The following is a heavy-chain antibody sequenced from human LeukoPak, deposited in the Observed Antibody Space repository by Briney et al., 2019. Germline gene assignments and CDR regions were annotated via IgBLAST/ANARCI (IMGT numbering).Heavy chain of an antibody. V-gene: IGHV4-59*01. CDR1: GGSISSYY. CDR3: ARYNTFGGVIVTTRAFDI. CDR2: IYYSGST. Sequence: SETLSLTCPVSGGSISSYYWSWIRQPPGKGLEWIGYIYYSGSTNYNPSLKSRVTISVDTSKNQFSLKLSSVTAADTAVYYCARYNTFGGVIVTTRAFDIWGQGTMVTVSS. D-gene: IGHD3-16*02. J-gene: IGHJ3*02.